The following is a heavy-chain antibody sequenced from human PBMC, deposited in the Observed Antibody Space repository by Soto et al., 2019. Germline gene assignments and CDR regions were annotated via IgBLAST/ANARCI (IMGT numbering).Heavy chain of an antibody. Sequence: SETLSLTCTVSGGSISSYYWSWIRQPPGKGLEWIGYIYYSGSTNYNPSLKSRVTISVDTSKNQFSLKLSSVTAADTAVYYCARVGTGVWGAFDIWGQGTMVTVSS. D-gene: IGHD7-27*01. V-gene: IGHV4-59*01. CDR3: ARVGTGVWGAFDI. CDR2: IYYSGST. J-gene: IGHJ3*02. CDR1: GGSISSYY.